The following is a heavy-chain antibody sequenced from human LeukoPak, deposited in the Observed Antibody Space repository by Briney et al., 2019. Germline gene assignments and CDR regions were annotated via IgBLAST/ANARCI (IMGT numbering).Heavy chain of an antibody. CDR2: ISSSGSTI. CDR1: GFTFSSYE. Sequence: PGGSLRLSCAASGFTFSSYEMNWVRQAPGKGLEWVSYISSSGSTIYYADSVKGRFTISRDNAKNSLYLQMNSLRAEDTAVYYCAREPQMATTDYYYYYYMDVWGKGTTVTISS. V-gene: IGHV3-48*03. J-gene: IGHJ6*03. D-gene: IGHD5-24*01. CDR3: AREPQMATTDYYYYYYMDV.